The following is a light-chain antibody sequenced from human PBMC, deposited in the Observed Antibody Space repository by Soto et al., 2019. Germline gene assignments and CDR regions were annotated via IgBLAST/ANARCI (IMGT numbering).Light chain of an antibody. CDR3: VLYMGSGIAV. Sequence: QTVVTQEPSFSVSPGGTVTLTCGLTSDSVSSSYYPSWYQQNPGQAPRTLIYDTNTRSSGVPDRFSGSILGNKAALTITGAQADDESDYYCVLYMGSGIAVFGGGTKLTVL. J-gene: IGLJ3*02. V-gene: IGLV8-61*01. CDR2: DTN. CDR1: SDSVSSSYY.